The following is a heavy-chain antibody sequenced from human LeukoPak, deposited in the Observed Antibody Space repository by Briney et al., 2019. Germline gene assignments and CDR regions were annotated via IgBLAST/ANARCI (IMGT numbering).Heavy chain of an antibody. CDR3: AKDGSFMYYYGSRPTGYFDY. D-gene: IGHD3-10*01. V-gene: IGHV3-43*02. CDR2: ISGDGGST. J-gene: IGHJ4*02. Sequence: GGSLRLSCAASGFTFDDYAMHWVRQAPGKGLEWVSLISGDGGSTYYADSVKGRFTISRDNSKNSLYLQMNSLRTEDTALYYCAKDGSFMYYYGSRPTGYFDYWGQGTLVTVSS. CDR1: GFTFDDYA.